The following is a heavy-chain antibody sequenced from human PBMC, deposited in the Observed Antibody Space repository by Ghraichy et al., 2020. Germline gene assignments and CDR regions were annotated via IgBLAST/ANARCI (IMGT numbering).Heavy chain of an antibody. CDR2: ISWNSCSI. D-gene: IGHD3-22*01. V-gene: IGHV3-9*01. J-gene: IGHJ6*02. Sequence: ALRLSCAASVFTFDDYAMHWVRQAPGKGLEWVSVISWNSCSIGYADSVKGRFTISRDNAKNFLYLQMNSLIAEDTALYYCAKVGGGEYYDSSGYSPTHYYYYGMDVWGQGTTVTVSS. CDR1: VFTFDDYA. CDR3: AKVGGGEYYDSSGYSPTHYYYYGMDV.